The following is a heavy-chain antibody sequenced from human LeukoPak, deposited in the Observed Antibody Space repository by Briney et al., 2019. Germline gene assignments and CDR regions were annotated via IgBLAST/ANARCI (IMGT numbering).Heavy chain of an antibody. CDR3: AKDPGYVAREFAFDI. CDR2: ISGSGGST. V-gene: IGHV3-23*01. CDR1: GFTFSSYA. J-gene: IGHJ3*02. Sequence: GGSLRLSCAASGFTFSSYAMSWVRQAPGKGVEWVSAISGSGGSTYYADSVKGRFTISRDNSKNTLYPQMNSLRAEDTAVYYCAKDPGYVAREFAFDIWGQGTMVTVSS. D-gene: IGHD3-16*01.